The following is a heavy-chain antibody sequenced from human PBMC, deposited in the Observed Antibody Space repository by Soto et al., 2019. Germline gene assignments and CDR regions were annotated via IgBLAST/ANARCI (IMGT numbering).Heavy chain of an antibody. CDR3: ARGHIVLAFDI. CDR2: INHSGST. Sequence: SETLSLTCAVYGGSFSGYYWSWIRQPPGKGLEWIGEINHSGSTNYNPPLKSRVTISVGTSKNQFSLQLSSVTAADTAVYYCARGHIVLAFDIWGQGTMVTVSS. D-gene: IGHD2-21*01. CDR1: GGSFSGYY. V-gene: IGHV4-34*01. J-gene: IGHJ3*02.